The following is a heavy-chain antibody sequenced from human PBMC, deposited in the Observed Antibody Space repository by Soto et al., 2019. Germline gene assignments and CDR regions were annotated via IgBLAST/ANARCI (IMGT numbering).Heavy chain of an antibody. CDR3: ARDKVRKPGRSY. Sequence: QVQLVESGGGLVKPGGSLRLSCSASGFIFSDYFMSWIRQTPGKGLEWVSYISSSADTIYYADSVKGRFTISRDNAENSVYLQINSLRAEDSAVYYCARDKVRKPGRSYWGQGTTVTVSS. D-gene: IGHD2-2*01. CDR1: GFIFSDYF. J-gene: IGHJ6*02. CDR2: ISSSADTI. V-gene: IGHV3-11*01.